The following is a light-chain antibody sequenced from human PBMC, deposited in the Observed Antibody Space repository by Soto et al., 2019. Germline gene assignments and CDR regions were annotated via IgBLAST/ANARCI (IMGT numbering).Light chain of an antibody. CDR2: GAS. CDR1: QSVSSN. V-gene: IGKV3-15*01. CDR3: KQYNNWPLT. Sequence: EIVMTQSPATLSVSPGERATLSCRASQSVSSNLAWYQQKPGQAPRLLIYGASTRATGIPARFSGSGSGTEFTLTISILQSEDFAVYYCKQYNNWPLTFGQGTRLEIK. J-gene: IGKJ5*01.